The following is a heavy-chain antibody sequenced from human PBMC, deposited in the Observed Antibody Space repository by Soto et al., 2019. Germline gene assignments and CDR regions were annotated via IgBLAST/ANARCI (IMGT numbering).Heavy chain of an antibody. J-gene: IGHJ4*02. Sequence: PGGSLRLSCAASGFTFSSYGMHWVRQAPGKGLEWVAVISYDGSNKYYADSVKGRFTISRDNSKNTLYLQMNSLRAEDTAVYYCAKGPPTTAMVSVRLGYWGQGTLVTVSS. D-gene: IGHD5-18*01. V-gene: IGHV3-30*18. CDR3: AKGPPTTAMVSVRLGY. CDR2: ISYDGSNK. CDR1: GFTFSSYG.